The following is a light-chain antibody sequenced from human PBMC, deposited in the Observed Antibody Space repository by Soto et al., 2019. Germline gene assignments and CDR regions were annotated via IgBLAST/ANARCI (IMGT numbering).Light chain of an antibody. Sequence: DIVMTQSPDSLAVSLGERATIHCKSSRSRFYATNTKNFLAWYQQKPGQPPKLLISWASTRETGVPDRFSGSESGTDFTLTISSLQAEDLAVYYCQQYYDTPPTFGGGTKVEIK. V-gene: IGKV4-1*01. J-gene: IGKJ4*01. CDR1: RSRFYATNTKNF. CDR2: WAS. CDR3: QQYYDTPPT.